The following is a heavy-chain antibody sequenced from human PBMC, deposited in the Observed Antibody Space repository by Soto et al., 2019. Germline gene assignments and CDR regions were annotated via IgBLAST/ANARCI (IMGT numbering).Heavy chain of an antibody. CDR1: GGSISSSSYY. J-gene: IGHJ4*02. Sequence: SETLSLTCTVSGGSISSSSYYWGWIRQPPGKGLEWIGSIYYSGSTYYNPSLKSRVTISVDTSKNQFSLKLSSVTAADTAVYYCARRDYDFWSGEGYWRQGTLVTVPS. CDR3: ARRDYDFWSGEGY. V-gene: IGHV4-39*01. D-gene: IGHD3-3*01. CDR2: IYYSGST.